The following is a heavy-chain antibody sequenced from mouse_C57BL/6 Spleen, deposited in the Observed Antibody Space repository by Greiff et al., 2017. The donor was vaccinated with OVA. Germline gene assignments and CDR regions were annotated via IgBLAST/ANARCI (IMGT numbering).Heavy chain of an antibody. D-gene: IGHD1-1*01. CDR1: GYTFTDYE. CDR3: TRTTTVENCDY. V-gene: IGHV1-15*01. Sequence: QVQLKESGAELVRPGASVTLSCKASGYTFTDYEMHWVKQTPVHGLEWIGAIDPETGGTAYNQKFKGKAILTADKSSSTAYMELRSLTSEDSAVYYCTRTTTVENCDYWGQGTTLTVSS. CDR2: IDPETGGT. J-gene: IGHJ2*01.